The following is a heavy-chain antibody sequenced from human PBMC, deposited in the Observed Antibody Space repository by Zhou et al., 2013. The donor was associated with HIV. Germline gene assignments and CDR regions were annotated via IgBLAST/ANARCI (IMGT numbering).Heavy chain of an antibody. CDR1: GYTFISYD. J-gene: IGHJ4*02. D-gene: IGHD1-1*01. CDR3: ARHPSRLASRPTFDY. Sequence: QVQLVQSGAEVKKPGASMKVSCKASGYTFISYDINWVRQAPGQGPEWMGSISGYSGNTHYAQKFQGRVTMTTDTSTSTAYMELRSLRSDDSAVYYCARHPSRLASRPTFDYWGQGTLVTVSS. CDR2: ISGYSGNT. V-gene: IGHV1-18*01.